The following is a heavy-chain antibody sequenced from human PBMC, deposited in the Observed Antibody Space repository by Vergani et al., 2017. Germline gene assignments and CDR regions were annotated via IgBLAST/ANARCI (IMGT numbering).Heavy chain of an antibody. V-gene: IGHV1-69*01. CDR1: GGTFSSYA. CDR3: AGDRAGSSSENDAFDI. CDR2: IIPIFGTA. D-gene: IGHD6-13*01. Sequence: QVQLVQSGAEVKKPGSSVKVSCKASGGTFSSYAISWVRQAPGQGLEWMGGIIPIFGTANYAQKFQGRVTITADESTSTAYMELSSLRSEDTAVYYGAGDRAGSSSENDAFDIWGQGTMVTVSS. J-gene: IGHJ3*02.